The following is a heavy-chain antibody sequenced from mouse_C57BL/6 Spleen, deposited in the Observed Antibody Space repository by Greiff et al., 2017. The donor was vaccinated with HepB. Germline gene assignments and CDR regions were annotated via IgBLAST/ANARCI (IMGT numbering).Heavy chain of an antibody. CDR2: IHPNSGST. V-gene: IGHV1-64*01. Sequence: QVQLQQSGAELVKPGASVKLSCKASGYTFTSYWMHWVKQRPGQGLEWIGMIHPNSGSTNYNEKFKSKATLTVDKSSSTAYMQLSSLTSEDSAVYYCATVYYDYEGFAYWGQGTLVTVSA. CDR3: ATVYYDYEGFAY. D-gene: IGHD2-4*01. J-gene: IGHJ3*01. CDR1: GYTFTSYW.